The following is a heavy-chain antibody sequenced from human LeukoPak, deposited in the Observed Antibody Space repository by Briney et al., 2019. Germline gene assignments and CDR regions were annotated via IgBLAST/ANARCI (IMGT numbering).Heavy chain of an antibody. CDR3: ARGYDILTGQKLLDY. CDR2: ISSDGVNK. D-gene: IGHD3-9*01. V-gene: IGHV3-30*03. CDR1: GSMFSSYN. J-gene: IGHJ4*02. Sequence: PGGSLRLSCAASGSMFSSYNFHWVRQAPGKGLEWVSFISSDGVNKYYGDSVRGRFTISRDNAKNSLYLQMNSLRDEDTAVYYCARGYDILTGQKLLDYWGQGTLVTVSS.